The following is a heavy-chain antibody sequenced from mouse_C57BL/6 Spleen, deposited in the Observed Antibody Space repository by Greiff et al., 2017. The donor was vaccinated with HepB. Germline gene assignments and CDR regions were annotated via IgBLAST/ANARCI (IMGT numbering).Heavy chain of an antibody. J-gene: IGHJ2*01. CDR3: ARLNWRTGLDY. CDR1: GYTFTSYW. V-gene: IGHV1-61*01. CDR2: IYPSDSET. D-gene: IGHD2-2*01. Sequence: QVQLQQPGAELVRPGSSVKLSCKASGYTFTSYWMDWVKQRPGQGLEWIGNIYPSDSETHYNQKFKDKATLTVDKSSSTAYMQLSSLTSEDSAVYCCARLNWRTGLDYWGEGTTLTVSS.